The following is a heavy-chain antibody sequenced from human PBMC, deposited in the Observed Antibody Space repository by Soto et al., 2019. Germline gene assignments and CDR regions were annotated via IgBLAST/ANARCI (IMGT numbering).Heavy chain of an antibody. V-gene: IGHV4-31*03. CDR1: GGSISSGVYY. CDR2: IYYSGST. CDR3: ARDRRESLGAGMDV. Sequence: SETLSLTCTVSGGSISSGVYYWSWIRHHPGKGLEWIGYIYYSGSTYYNPSLKSRVTISVDTSKNQFSLKLSSVTAADTAVYYCARDRRESLGAGMDVWGQGTTVTVSS. J-gene: IGHJ6*02. D-gene: IGHD3-16*01.